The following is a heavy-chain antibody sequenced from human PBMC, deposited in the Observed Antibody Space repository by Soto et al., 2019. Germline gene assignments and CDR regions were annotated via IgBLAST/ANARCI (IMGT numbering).Heavy chain of an antibody. CDR3: AREGPGGTADY. D-gene: IGHD3-16*01. CDR1: GYTFTRYD. Sequence: QVQLVQSGAEVKKPGASVKVSCKASGYTFTRYDINWVRQATGQGPEWMGWMNPDSGDTDYAQTFQGRVSMTRDTSLSIAYMELTSLRFDDTAVYYCAREGPGGTADYWGQGTLVTVSS. J-gene: IGHJ4*02. CDR2: MNPDSGDT. V-gene: IGHV1-8*01.